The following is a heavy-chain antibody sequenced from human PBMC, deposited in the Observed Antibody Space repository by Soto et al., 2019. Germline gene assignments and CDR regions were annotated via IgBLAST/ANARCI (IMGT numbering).Heavy chain of an antibody. V-gene: IGHV3-73*01. Sequence: EVQLVESGGGLVQPGGSLKLSCAASGFTFSGSAMHWVRQASGKGLEWVGRIRSKAKSYATAYAASVKGRFTIARADSKKMASLRMNSLKTEDTAVYYCTRPHFDYGDHYWYFDLWGRGTLVTVSS. CDR3: TRPHFDYGDHYWYFDL. D-gene: IGHD4-17*01. CDR1: GFTFSGSA. J-gene: IGHJ2*01. CDR2: IRSKAKSYAT.